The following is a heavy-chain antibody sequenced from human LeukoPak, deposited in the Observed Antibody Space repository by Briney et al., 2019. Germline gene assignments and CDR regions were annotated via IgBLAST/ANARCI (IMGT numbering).Heavy chain of an antibody. CDR3: ARVTYSIFDY. CDR2: LYHSGST. V-gene: IGHV4-38-2*01. CDR1: GASFSGYY. D-gene: IGHD2-21*01. J-gene: IGHJ4*02. Sequence: SETLSLTCAVYGASFSGYYWGWVRQPPGKGLEWIANLYHSGSTYYNPSLKSRVTISVDTSKNQFSLKLSSVTAADTAVYYCARVTYSIFDYWGQETLVTVSS.